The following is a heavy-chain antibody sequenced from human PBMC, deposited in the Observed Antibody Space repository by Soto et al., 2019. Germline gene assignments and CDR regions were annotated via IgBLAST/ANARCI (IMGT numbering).Heavy chain of an antibody. CDR3: ARGAPSHYYFFALDV. Sequence: QAHLVQSGAEVKKPGASVKVSCRAFGYRFTDYYLHWVRQAPGQGLDWMGWIKPSTGGASYAEKFQAGVIMTIDTSMNTVYMEMSNLTSDDTALYFCARGAPSHYYFFALDVWGPGTPVTVSS. D-gene: IGHD1-26*01. CDR2: IKPSTGGA. J-gene: IGHJ6*02. V-gene: IGHV1-2*02. CDR1: GYRFTDYY.